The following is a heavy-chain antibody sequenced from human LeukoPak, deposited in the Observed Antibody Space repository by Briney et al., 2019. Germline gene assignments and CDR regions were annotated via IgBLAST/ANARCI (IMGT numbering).Heavy chain of an antibody. CDR2: IYSGGST. J-gene: IGHJ3*02. CDR3: AKEGTTVTTVAFDI. D-gene: IGHD4-11*01. V-gene: IGHV3-66*01. CDR1: GFTVSSNY. Sequence: GGSLRLSCAASGFTVSSNYMSWVRQAPGKGLEWVSVIYSGGSTYYADSVKGRFTISRDNSKNTLYLQMNSLRAEDTAVYYCAKEGTTVTTVAFDIWGQGTMVTV.